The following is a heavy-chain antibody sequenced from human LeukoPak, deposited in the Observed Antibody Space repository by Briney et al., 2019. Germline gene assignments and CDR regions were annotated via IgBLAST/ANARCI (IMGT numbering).Heavy chain of an antibody. CDR1: GYTFTGYY. CDR3: ARHDYGEYVGYFDY. Sequence: ASVKVSCKASGYTFTGYYMHWVRQAPGQGLEWMGWINPNSGGTNYAQKFQGRVTMTRDTSISTAYMELSRLRSDETAVYYCARHDYGEYVGYFDYWGQGTLVTVSS. V-gene: IGHV1-2*02. J-gene: IGHJ4*02. CDR2: INPNSGGT. D-gene: IGHD4-17*01.